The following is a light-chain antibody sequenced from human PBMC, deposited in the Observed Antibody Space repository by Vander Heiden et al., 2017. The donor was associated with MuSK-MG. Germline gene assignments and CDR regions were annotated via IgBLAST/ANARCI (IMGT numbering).Light chain of an antibody. V-gene: IGKV1-5*03. Sequence: DIQMTQSPSTLSASVGDRVTITCRASQSISSWLAWYQQKPGNAPKLLIYKASSLESGVPSRFSGSGSGTEFTLTISSLQPDDFATYYCQQYNSYSPLTFGPGTKVDIK. J-gene: IGKJ3*01. CDR2: KAS. CDR1: QSISSW. CDR3: QQYNSYSPLT.